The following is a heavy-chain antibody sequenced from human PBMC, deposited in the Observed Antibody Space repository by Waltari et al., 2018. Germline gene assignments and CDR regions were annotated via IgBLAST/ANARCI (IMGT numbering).Heavy chain of an antibody. CDR3: ARDGIGGAHLDY. J-gene: IGHJ4*02. V-gene: IGHV1-2*02. D-gene: IGHD1-26*01. CDR1: GYTFNDYY. CDR2: ITPKPGGT. Sequence: VQLVQSGAEAKKPEASVKVSCQASGYTFNDYYIYWVRQAPGQGLEWVVYITPKPGGTACAQKFRGRVTMTSDTSFSTADMELSGLTSDDTAVYYCARDGIGGAHLDYWGQGTLVTVSS.